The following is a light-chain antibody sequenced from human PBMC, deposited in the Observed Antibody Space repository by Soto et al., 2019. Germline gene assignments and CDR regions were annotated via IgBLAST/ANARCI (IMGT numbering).Light chain of an antibody. CDR1: QSISRY. Sequence: DIQMTQSPSSLSASVGDRVTITCRASQSISRYLNWFQQKPGKAPKLMIHTASNLHSGVPSRFSGSGSGTDFTLTISSLQPEDVANYYCQQSYGTPNTFGQGTNLEIK. CDR3: QQSYGTPNT. V-gene: IGKV1-39*01. CDR2: TAS. J-gene: IGKJ2*01.